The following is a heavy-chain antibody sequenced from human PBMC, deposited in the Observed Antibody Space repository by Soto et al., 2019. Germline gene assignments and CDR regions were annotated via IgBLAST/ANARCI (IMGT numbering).Heavy chain of an antibody. J-gene: IGHJ4*02. CDR2: INPSGGST. CDR3: ARVWWLRAGLDY. D-gene: IGHD5-12*01. V-gene: IGHV1-46*01. CDR1: GYTFTSYY. Sequence: QVQLVQSGAEVKKPGASVKVSCKASGYTFTSYYMHWVRQAPGQGLEWMGIINPSGGSTSYAQKFQDRVTMTRDTSTSTVYMELSSLRSEDTAVYYCARVWWLRAGLDYWGQGTLVTVSS.